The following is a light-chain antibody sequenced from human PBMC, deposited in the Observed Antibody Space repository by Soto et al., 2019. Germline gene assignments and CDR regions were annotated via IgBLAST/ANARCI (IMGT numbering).Light chain of an antibody. CDR1: SGHSSYI. J-gene: IGLJ2*01. Sequence: QPVLTQSSSASASLGSSVKLTCTLSSGHSSYIIAWHQQQPGKAPRYLMKLEGSGSYNKRSGVPDRFSGSSSGADRYLTISNLQSEDVADYYCETLDSNTVVFGGGTKLTVL. CDR3: ETLDSNTVV. V-gene: IGLV4-60*03. CDR2: LEGSGSY.